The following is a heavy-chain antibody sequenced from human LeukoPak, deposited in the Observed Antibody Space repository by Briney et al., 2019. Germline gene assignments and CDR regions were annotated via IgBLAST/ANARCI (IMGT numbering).Heavy chain of an antibody. CDR1: GYAFTSYD. CDR3: ARGPENYDFWSGYNFDY. D-gene: IGHD3-3*01. V-gene: IGHV1-8*03. Sequence: GASVKVSCKASGYAFTSYDINWVRQATGQGLEWMGWMNPNSGNTGYAQKFQGRVTITRNTSISTAYMELSSLRSEDTAVYYCARGPENYDFWSGYNFDYWGQGTLVTVSS. J-gene: IGHJ4*02. CDR2: MNPNSGNT.